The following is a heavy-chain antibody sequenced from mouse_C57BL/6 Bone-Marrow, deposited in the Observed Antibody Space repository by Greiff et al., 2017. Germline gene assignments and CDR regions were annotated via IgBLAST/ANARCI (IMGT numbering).Heavy chain of an antibody. Sequence: QVQLQQPGAELVMPGASVKLSCKASGYTFTSYWMHWVKQRPGQGLEWIGEIDPSDSYTNYNQKFKGKSTLTVEKSSSTAYMQLSSLTSEDSAVYYCASVITTVVATNFDVWGTGTTVTVSS. V-gene: IGHV1-69*01. CDR2: IDPSDSYT. J-gene: IGHJ1*03. CDR3: ASVITTVVATNFDV. D-gene: IGHD1-1*01. CDR1: GYTFTSYW.